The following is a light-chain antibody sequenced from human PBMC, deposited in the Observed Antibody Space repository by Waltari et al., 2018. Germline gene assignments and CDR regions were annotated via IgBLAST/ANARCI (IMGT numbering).Light chain of an antibody. Sequence: QLVLTQSPSASASLGASVKLTCTLSSGHSTNVIAWLQKRPEKGPRFVMKVNSDGSHSKGDEIADRFSGSSSGAERYLTISSLQSEDEADYYCQTGGHGTWVFGGGTKLTVL. CDR2: VNSDGSH. V-gene: IGLV4-69*01. J-gene: IGLJ3*02. CDR3: QTGGHGTWV. CDR1: SGHSTNV.